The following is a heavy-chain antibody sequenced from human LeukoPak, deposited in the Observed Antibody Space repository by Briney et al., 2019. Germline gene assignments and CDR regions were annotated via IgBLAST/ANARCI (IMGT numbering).Heavy chain of an antibody. V-gene: IGHV1-8*01. D-gene: IGHD3-22*01. CDR1: GYTFTSYD. Sequence: ASVNVSCKASGYTFTSYDINWVRQATGQGLEWMGWMNPNSGNTGYAQKFQGRVTMTRNTSISTAYMELSSLRSEDTAVYYCATGPLHYYDSSGYGYFDYWGQGTLVTVSS. CDR3: ATGPLHYYDSSGYGYFDY. J-gene: IGHJ4*02. CDR2: MNPNSGNT.